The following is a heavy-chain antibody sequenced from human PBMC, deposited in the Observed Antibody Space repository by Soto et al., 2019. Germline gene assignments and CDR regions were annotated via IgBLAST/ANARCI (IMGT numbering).Heavy chain of an antibody. CDR3: ATSMQQLLNSRFGYYYYGMDV. CDR2: IIPIFGTA. J-gene: IGHJ6*02. Sequence: QVQLVQSGAEVKKPGSSVKVSCKASGGTFSSYAISWVRQAPGQGLEWMGGIIPIFGTANYAQKFQGRVTITADESTSTAYMELSSLRSEDTAVYYCATSMQQLLNSRFGYYYYGMDVWGQGTTVTVSS. CDR1: GGTFSSYA. D-gene: IGHD6-13*01. V-gene: IGHV1-69*01.